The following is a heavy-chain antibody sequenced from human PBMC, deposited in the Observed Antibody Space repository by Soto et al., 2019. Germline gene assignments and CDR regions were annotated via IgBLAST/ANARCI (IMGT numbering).Heavy chain of an antibody. V-gene: IGHV3-21*01. J-gene: IGHJ4*02. CDR2: ISSSSSYI. CDR1: GFTFSSYS. CDR3: ASSSSRGGSGG. D-gene: IGHD3-10*01. Sequence: EVQLVESGGGLVKPGGSLRLSCAASGFTFSSYSMNWVRQAPGKGLEWVSSISSSSSYIYYADSVKGRFTISRDNAKNSLYLQMNSLRAEDTAVYYYASSSSRGGSGGWGQGTLVTVSS.